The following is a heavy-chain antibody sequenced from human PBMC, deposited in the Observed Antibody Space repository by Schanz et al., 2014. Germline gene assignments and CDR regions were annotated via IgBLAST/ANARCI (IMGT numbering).Heavy chain of an antibody. CDR3: ARAPTAYCSDTSCLGTPFDY. Sequence: QVQLVQSGAEVKKPGSSVKVSCKASGGTFSTYTISWMRQAPGQGLEWMGKIIPVRNIATYAQRFQGRVSITADTSTNTAYMELSSLTSEDTAVYYCARAPTAYCSDTSCLGTPFDYWGQGTLVTVSS. V-gene: IGHV1-69*02. D-gene: IGHD2-2*01. CDR1: GGTFSTYT. CDR2: IIPVRNIA. J-gene: IGHJ4*02.